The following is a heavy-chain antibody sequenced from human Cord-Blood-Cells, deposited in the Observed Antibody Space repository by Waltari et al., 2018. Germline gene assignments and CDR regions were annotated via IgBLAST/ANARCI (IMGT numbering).Heavy chain of an antibody. CDR1: GYTFTSSD. J-gene: IGHJ5*02. CDR3: ARAPGVGAEVWWFDP. CDR2: MNPNSGNT. D-gene: IGHD1-26*01. V-gene: IGHV1-8*01. Sequence: QVQLVQSGAEVKKPGASVKVSCKAYGYTFTSSDINWVRQATGQGLEWMGWMNPNSGNTGYAQKFQGRVTMARNTSISTAYMELSSLRSEDTAVYYCARAPGVGAEVWWFDPWGQGTLATVSS.